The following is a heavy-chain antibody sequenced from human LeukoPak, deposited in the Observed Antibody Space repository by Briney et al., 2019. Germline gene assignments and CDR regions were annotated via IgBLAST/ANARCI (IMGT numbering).Heavy chain of an antibody. CDR2: INPSGGST. D-gene: IGHD3-9*01. CDR3: ASGYYDILTGYYNPFDY. Sequence: GASVKVSCKASGYTFTSYYMHWVRQAPGQGLEWMGIINPSGGSTSYAQKFQGRVTISVDTSKNQFSLKLSSVTAADTAVYYCASGYYDILTGYYNPFDYWGQGTLITVSS. V-gene: IGHV1-46*01. J-gene: IGHJ4*02. CDR1: GYTFTSYY.